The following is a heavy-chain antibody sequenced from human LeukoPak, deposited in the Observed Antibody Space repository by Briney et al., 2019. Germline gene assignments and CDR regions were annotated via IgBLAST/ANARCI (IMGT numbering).Heavy chain of an antibody. CDR1: GFTFSSYS. CDR2: ISSSSSYI. CDR3: ARDPNTMISHAFDI. Sequence: GGSLRLSCAASGFTFSSYSMNWVRQAPGKGLEWVSSISSSSSYIYYADSVKGRFTISRDNAKNSLYLQMNSLRAEDTAVYYCARDPNTMISHAFDIWGQGTMVTVSS. J-gene: IGHJ3*02. D-gene: IGHD3-22*01. V-gene: IGHV3-21*01.